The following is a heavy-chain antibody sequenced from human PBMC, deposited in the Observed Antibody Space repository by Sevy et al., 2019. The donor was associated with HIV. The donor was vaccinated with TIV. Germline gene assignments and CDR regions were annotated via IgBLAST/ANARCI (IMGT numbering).Heavy chain of an antibody. V-gene: IGHV4-4*07. CDR3: ARDLITFGGVIVDYYYYGMDV. D-gene: IGHD3-16*02. CDR1: GGSISSYY. CDR2: FYTSGST. J-gene: IGHJ6*02. Sequence: SETLSLTCTVSGGSISSYYWSWIRQPAGKGLEWIGRFYTSGSTNYNPSLKSRVTMSVDTSKNQFSLKLSSVTAADTAVYYCARDLITFGGVIVDYYYYGMDVWGQGTTVTVSS.